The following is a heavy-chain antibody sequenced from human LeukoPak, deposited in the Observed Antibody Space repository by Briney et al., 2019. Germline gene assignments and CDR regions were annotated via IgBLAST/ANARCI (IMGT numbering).Heavy chain of an antibody. D-gene: IGHD3-22*01. CDR3: ASTDAGYDSSGSTDAFDI. V-gene: IGHV1-2*02. J-gene: IGHJ3*02. CDR2: INPNGGGT. Sequence: ASVKVSCRASGYTFTGYFIHWVRQAPGQGLEWMGWINPNGGGTNYAQKFQGRVTMTGDRSITTAYMELSRLRSDDTAVYYCASTDAGYDSSGSTDAFDIWGQGTVVTVSS. CDR1: GYTFTGYF.